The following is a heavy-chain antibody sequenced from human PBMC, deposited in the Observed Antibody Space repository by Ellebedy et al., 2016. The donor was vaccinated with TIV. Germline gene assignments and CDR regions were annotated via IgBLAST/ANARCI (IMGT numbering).Heavy chain of an antibody. D-gene: IGHD6-19*01. CDR1: GGAFSGNY. V-gene: IGHV4-34*01. J-gene: IGHJ5*02. CDR2: FNHSGST. CDR3: ARRRYSSGWYNWFDP. Sequence: MPSETLSLTCAVYGGAFSGNYWSWIRQPPGKGLEWIGTFNHSGSTNYNPSLKSRVTISVDTSKNQLSLKLSSVTAADTAVYYCARRRYSSGWYNWFDPWGQGTLVTVSS.